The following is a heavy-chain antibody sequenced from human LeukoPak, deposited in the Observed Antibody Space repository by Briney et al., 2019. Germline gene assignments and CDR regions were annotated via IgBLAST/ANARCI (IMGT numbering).Heavy chain of an antibody. J-gene: IGHJ4*02. CDR3: AREEGFCRTSSCSAPFDY. D-gene: IGHD2-2*01. V-gene: IGHV1-2*02. CDR1: GYTFTGYY. Sequence: ASVKVSCKASGYTFTGYYMHWVRQAPGQGLEWMGWINPNSGDTIYAQEFQGRVTMTRDTSISTAYMELSRLRSDDTAVYYCAREEGFCRTSSCSAPFDYWGQGTLVTVSS. CDR2: INPNSGDT.